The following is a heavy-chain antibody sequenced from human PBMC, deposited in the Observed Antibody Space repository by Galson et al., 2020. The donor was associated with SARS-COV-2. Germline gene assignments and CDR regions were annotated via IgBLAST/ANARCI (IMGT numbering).Heavy chain of an antibody. CDR1: GDSVSSNSAE. Sequence: SQTLAHTCAISGDSVSSNSAEWNWIRQTPARGLDGLGRTYYRCKRHNEHAVSGKSRITINPDTSTNQFSLQLNSVTPEDTAVYYCARDDCYGGSCYYYYYYGMDVWGHGTTVTVSS. CDR2: TYYRCKRHN. D-gene: IGHD2-15*01. V-gene: IGHV6-1*01. J-gene: IGHJ6*02. CDR3: ARDDCYGGSCYYYYYYGMDV.